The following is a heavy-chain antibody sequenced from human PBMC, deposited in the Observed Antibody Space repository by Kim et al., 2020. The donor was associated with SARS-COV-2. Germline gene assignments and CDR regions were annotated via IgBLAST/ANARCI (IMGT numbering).Heavy chain of an antibody. CDR2: IYYSGST. CDR3: ARVRHSSGWYFDY. Sequence: SETLSLTCTVSGGSISSSSYYWGWIRQPPGKGLEWIGSIYYSGSTYYNPSLKSRVTISVDTSKNQFSLKLSSVTAADTAVYYCARVRHSSGWYFDYWGQGTLVTVSS. CDR1: GGSISSSSYY. D-gene: IGHD6-19*01. J-gene: IGHJ4*02. V-gene: IGHV4-39*01.